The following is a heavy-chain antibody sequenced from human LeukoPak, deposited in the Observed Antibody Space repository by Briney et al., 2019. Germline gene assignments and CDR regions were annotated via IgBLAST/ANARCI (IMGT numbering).Heavy chain of an antibody. CDR3: AREWGLESSGYYYAY. CDR2: ITPIFGTA. D-gene: IGHD3-22*01. CDR1: GGTFSRFT. Sequence: ASVTVSCTASGGTFSRFTISWVRQAPGQGFEWMGGITPIFGTANFAQKFQGRVSITADESTSTAFMELSSLRSEDTAVYYCAREWGLESSGYYYAYWGQGTLVTVPS. V-gene: IGHV1-69*13. J-gene: IGHJ4*02.